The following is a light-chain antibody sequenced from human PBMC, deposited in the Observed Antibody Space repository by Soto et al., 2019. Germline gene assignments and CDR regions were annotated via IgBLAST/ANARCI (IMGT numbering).Light chain of an antibody. CDR2: HSS. CDR3: QQYERSPWT. Sequence: EIVLTQSPGTLSLSPGERATLSCGASQSVRSTSLAWYQQKPGQAPRLLIYHSSSRATGIPDRFSGSGSGTDFTLTISRLEPEDFAVYYCQQYERSPWTFGLGTKVDIK. CDR1: QSVRSTS. V-gene: IGKV3-20*01. J-gene: IGKJ1*01.